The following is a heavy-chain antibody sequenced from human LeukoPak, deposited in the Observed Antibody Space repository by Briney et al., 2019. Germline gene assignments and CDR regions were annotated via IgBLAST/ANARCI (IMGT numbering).Heavy chain of an antibody. D-gene: IGHD2-15*01. CDR2: INHSGST. J-gene: IGHJ6*03. Sequence: SETLSLTCAVYGGSFSGYYWSWIRQPPGKGLEWIGEINHSGSTNYNPSLKSRVTISVDTSKNQFSLKLSSVTAADTAVYYCARGRVVVVVAAYYYYYYMDVWGKGTTVTISS. CDR1: GGSFSGYY. V-gene: IGHV4-34*01. CDR3: ARGRVVVVVAAYYYYYYMDV.